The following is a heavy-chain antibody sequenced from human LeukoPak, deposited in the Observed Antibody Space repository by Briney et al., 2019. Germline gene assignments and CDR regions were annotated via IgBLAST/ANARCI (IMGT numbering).Heavy chain of an antibody. CDR3: AIYYGYPDV. CDR2: IDPSDSYT. Sequence: GESLKISCKGSGYTFTTYRINWVRQMSGQGLEWMGRIDPSDSYTKYSPSLQGHVTISVDKSINTAYLQWSSLKASDTAMYYCAIYYGYPDVWGQGTTVTVSS. V-gene: IGHV5-10-1*01. J-gene: IGHJ6*02. D-gene: IGHD3-22*01. CDR1: GYTFTTYR.